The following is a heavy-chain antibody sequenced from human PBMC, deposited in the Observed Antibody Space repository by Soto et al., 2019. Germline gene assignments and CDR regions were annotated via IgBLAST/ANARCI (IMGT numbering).Heavy chain of an antibody. Sequence: QVQLQESGPGLVKPSQTLSLTCTVSGGSISSRDYYWSWIRQHPGKGLEWIGNIYYSGGTYSNPSLKTRVTISIDTSQSQFSLKLNSLTAADTAVYYCARAPVALGATLTSTYFDYWGRGTLVTVSS. V-gene: IGHV4-31*03. CDR2: IYYSGGT. D-gene: IGHD1-26*01. CDR3: ARAPVALGATLTSTYFDY. CDR1: GGSISSRDYY. J-gene: IGHJ4*02.